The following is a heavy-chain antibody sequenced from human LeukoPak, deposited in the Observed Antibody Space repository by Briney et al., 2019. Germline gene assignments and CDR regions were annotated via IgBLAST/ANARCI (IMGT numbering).Heavy chain of an antibody. CDR1: GFTVSSNY. CDR3: ARAGCSGGSCYSRWVDY. CDR2: IYSGGST. J-gene: IGHJ4*01. V-gene: IGHV3-53*01. Sequence: GGSLRLSCAASGFTVSSNYMSWVRQAPGKGLEWVSVIYSGGSTYYADSVKGRFTISRDNSKNTLYLQINSLRAEDTAVYYCARAGCSGGSCYSRWVDYWGXGTLVTVSS. D-gene: IGHD2-15*01.